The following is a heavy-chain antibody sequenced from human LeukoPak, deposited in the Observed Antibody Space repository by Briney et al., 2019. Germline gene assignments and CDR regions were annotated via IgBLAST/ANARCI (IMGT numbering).Heavy chain of an antibody. D-gene: IGHD3-22*01. CDR1: GFTFSSYW. J-gene: IGHJ4*02. Sequence: PGGSLRLSCAASGFTFSSYWMSWVRQAPGKGLEWVANIKQDGSEKYYVDSVKGRFTISRDSAKNSLYLQMNSLRAEDTAVYYCAREDQPDYYDSSGYYFDYWGQGTLVTVYS. CDR2: IKQDGSEK. V-gene: IGHV3-7*01. CDR3: AREDQPDYYDSSGYYFDY.